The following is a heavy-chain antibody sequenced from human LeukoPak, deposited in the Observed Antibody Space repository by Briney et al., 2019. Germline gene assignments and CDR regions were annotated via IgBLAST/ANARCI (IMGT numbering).Heavy chain of an antibody. Sequence: GGSLRLSCAASGFTFSSYAMHWVRQAPGKGLEWVAVISYDGSNKYYADSVKGRFTISRDNAKNSLYLQMNSLRAEDTAVYYCARAVPAASHFDYWGQGTLVTVSS. V-gene: IGHV3-30*07. J-gene: IGHJ4*02. D-gene: IGHD2-2*01. CDR3: ARAVPAASHFDY. CDR2: ISYDGSNK. CDR1: GFTFSSYA.